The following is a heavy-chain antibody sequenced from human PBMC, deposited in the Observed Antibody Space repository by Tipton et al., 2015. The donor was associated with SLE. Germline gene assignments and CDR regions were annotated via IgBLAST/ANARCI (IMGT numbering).Heavy chain of an antibody. CDR1: GGSFSGYY. CDR3: AREVSSWPDY. V-gene: IGHV4-34*01. J-gene: IGHJ4*02. D-gene: IGHD2-2*01. Sequence: TLSLTCAVYGGSFSGYYWSWVRQPPGKGLEWIGEIYHSGSTNYNPSLKSRVTISVDTSKNQFSLKLSSVTAADTAVYYCAREVSSWPDYWGQGTLVTVSS. CDR2: IYHSGST.